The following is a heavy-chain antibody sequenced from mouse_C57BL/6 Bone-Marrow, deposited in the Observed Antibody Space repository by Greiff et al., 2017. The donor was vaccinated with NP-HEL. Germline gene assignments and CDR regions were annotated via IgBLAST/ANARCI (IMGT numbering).Heavy chain of an antibody. D-gene: IGHD1-1*01. J-gene: IGHJ4*01. CDR1: GFNIKDDY. CDR2: IDPENGDT. CDR3: TTGGSSPDAMDY. V-gene: IGHV14-4*01. Sequence: EVQLQQSGAELVRPGASVKLSCTVSGFNIKDDYMHWVKQRPEQGLEWIGWIDPENGDTEYASKFQGKATITADTSSNTAYLQLSSLTSEDTAVYYCTTGGSSPDAMDYWGQGTAATVSS.